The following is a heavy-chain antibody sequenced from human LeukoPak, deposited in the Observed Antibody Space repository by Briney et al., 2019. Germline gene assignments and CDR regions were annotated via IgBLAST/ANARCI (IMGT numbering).Heavy chain of an antibody. V-gene: IGHV1-8*01. CDR1: GYTFTSYD. Sequence: ASVKVSCKASGYTFTSYDINWVRQATGQGLEWMGWMNPNSGNTGYARKFQGRVTMTRNTSISTAYMGLSSLRSEDTAVYYCARGSNWNDGFDYWGQGTLVTVSS. D-gene: IGHD1-20*01. CDR2: MNPNSGNT. CDR3: ARGSNWNDGFDY. J-gene: IGHJ4*02.